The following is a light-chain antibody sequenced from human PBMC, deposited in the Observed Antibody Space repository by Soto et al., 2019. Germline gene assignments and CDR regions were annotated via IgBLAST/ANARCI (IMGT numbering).Light chain of an antibody. CDR2: GAS. CDR3: QQYNNWPRT. Sequence: EIVMTQSQATLSVSPGERATLSCMASQSVSSDLAWYHQKPGQAPRLLIYGASTRATGIPARFSGSGSGTEFTLTINSLQSEDFAVYYCQQYNNWPRTFGQGTKVDI. V-gene: IGKV3-15*01. CDR1: QSVSSD. J-gene: IGKJ1*01.